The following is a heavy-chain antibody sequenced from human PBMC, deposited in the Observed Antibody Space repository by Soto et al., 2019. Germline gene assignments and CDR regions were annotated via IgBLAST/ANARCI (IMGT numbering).Heavy chain of an antibody. CDR1: GASISNFY. V-gene: IGHV4-59*12. Sequence: SETLSLTCNVSGASISNFYWSWIRQPPGKGLEWIGYISYSGDTEYNPSLKSRVTISAGPSKSQFSLRLTSVTAGDSAVYYCARESDEEGFDYWGQGTLVTVSS. CDR2: ISYSGDT. CDR3: ARESDEEGFDY. J-gene: IGHJ4*02.